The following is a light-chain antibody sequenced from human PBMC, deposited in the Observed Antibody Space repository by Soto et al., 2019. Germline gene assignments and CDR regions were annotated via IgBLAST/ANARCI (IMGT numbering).Light chain of an antibody. CDR2: TAS. J-gene: IGKJ2*01. CDR3: QEYNSHSRYT. V-gene: IGKV1-5*03. CDR1: QSISSW. Sequence: IQRTQSPSTLSASVGDRVTITCRASQSISSWLAWYQQKPGKAPKLLIYTASSLESGVPSRFSGSGSGTEFTLTISSLQPDDFATYYCQEYNSHSRYTFGQGTKLEIK.